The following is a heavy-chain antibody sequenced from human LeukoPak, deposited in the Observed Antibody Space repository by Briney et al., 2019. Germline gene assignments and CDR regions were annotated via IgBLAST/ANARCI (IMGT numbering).Heavy chain of an antibody. CDR2: IYHSGST. CDR1: GYSISSGYY. J-gene: IGHJ5*02. CDR3: ASGYSNYGVVWFDP. Sequence: SETLSLTCTVSGYSISSGYYWGWIRQPPGKGLEWIGSIYHSGSTYYNPSLKSRVAISVDTSKNQFSLKLSSVTAADTAVYYCASGYSNYGVVWFDPWGQGTLVTVSS. D-gene: IGHD4-11*01. V-gene: IGHV4-38-2*02.